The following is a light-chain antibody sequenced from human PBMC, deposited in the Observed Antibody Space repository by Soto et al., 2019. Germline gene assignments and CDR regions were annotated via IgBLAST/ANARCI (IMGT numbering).Light chain of an antibody. CDR2: AAS. CDR1: QGISSY. Sequence: DIQLTQSPSFLSASVGDRVTITCRASQGISSYLAWYQQKPGKAPKLLIYAASTLQSGVPSRFSGSGSGTEFTLTISSLQPEDFATYDCQQLNSYLSITFGQGTRLEIK. V-gene: IGKV1-9*01. CDR3: QQLNSYLSIT. J-gene: IGKJ5*01.